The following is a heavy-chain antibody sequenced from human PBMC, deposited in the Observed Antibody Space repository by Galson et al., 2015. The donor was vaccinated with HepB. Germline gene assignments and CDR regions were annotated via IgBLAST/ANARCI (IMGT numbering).Heavy chain of an antibody. J-gene: IGHJ4*02. D-gene: IGHD6-19*01. CDR1: GFTFNGYA. CDR2: ISGSGAST. V-gene: IGHV3-23*01. CDR3: AKVHRIAVAGTYDY. Sequence: SLRLSCAASGFTFNGYALTWVRQPPGKGLEWVSAISGSGASTYYADSVKGRFTVSRDNSKNTLYLQMNSLRAEDTAVYFCAKVHRIAVAGTYDYWGQGTLVTVSS.